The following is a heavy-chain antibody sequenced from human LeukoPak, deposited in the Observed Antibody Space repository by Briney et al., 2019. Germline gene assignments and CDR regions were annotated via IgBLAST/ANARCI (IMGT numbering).Heavy chain of an antibody. CDR1: GFTFSSYA. CDR2: ISGSGGST. V-gene: IGHV3-23*01. J-gene: IGHJ6*02. Sequence: PGGSLRLSCAASGFTFSSYAMSWVRQAPGKGLEWVSAISGSGGSTYYADSVKGRFTISRDNSKNTLYLQMNSLRAEDTAVYYCARSGCTNGVCSTRYYYYYGMDVWGQGTTVTVSS. D-gene: IGHD2-8*01. CDR3: ARSGCTNGVCSTRYYYYYGMDV.